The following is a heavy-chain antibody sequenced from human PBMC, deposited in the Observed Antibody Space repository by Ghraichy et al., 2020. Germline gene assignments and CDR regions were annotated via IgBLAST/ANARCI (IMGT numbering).Heavy chain of an antibody. CDR1: GFTFSSYG. CDR3: ARDLLGARYGMDV. V-gene: IGHV3-33*01. CDR2: IWDDGSNK. Sequence: GGSLRLSCTASGFTFSSYGMHWVRQAPGKGLEWVADIWDDGSNKYYADSVKGRFTISRDNSKNTLYLQMNSLRAEDTAVYYCARDLLGARYGMDVWGQATTVTVYS. J-gene: IGHJ6*02. D-gene: IGHD1-26*01.